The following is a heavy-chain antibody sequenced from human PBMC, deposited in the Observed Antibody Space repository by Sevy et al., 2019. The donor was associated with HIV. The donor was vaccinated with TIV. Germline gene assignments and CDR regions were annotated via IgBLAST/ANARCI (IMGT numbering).Heavy chain of an antibody. Sequence: ASVKVSCKASGYTFTGYYMHWVRQAPGQGLEWMGWINPNSGGTNYAQKFQGRVTMTRDTSISTAYMELSRLRSDDTAVYYCARDHCYDSSGYYPLYYFDYWGQGTLVTVSS. J-gene: IGHJ4*02. D-gene: IGHD3-22*01. CDR1: GYTFTGYY. CDR3: ARDHCYDSSGYYPLYYFDY. V-gene: IGHV1-2*02. CDR2: INPNSGGT.